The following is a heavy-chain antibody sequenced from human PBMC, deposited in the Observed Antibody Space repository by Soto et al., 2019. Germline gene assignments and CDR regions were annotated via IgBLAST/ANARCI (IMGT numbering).Heavy chain of an antibody. J-gene: IGHJ4*02. CDR3: ARGILIIPGTFDY. D-gene: IGHD3-9*01. Sequence: EVQVVESGGGLIQPGGSLRLSCAASGFTVSSTYMSWVRQAPGKGLEWNSIIYGGGGTFYAVSVKGQFTISRDNSKKPLYLKINSLRAEDTAVDYCARGILIIPGTFDYRGQETLVNGSS. CDR1: GFTVSSTY. V-gene: IGHV3-53*01. CDR2: IYGGGGT.